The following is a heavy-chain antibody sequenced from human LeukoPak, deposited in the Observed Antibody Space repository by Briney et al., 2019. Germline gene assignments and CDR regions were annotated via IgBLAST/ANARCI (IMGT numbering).Heavy chain of an antibody. CDR3: ARGGFRGYSYGYSDY. Sequence: GGSLRLSCAASGFTFSSYSMSWVRQAPGKGLEWVSYISSSGSTIYYADSVKGRFTISRDNVKNSLYLQMNSLRAEDTAVYYCARGGFRGYSYGYSDYWGQGTLVTVSS. D-gene: IGHD5-18*01. V-gene: IGHV3-48*04. CDR1: GFTFSSYS. J-gene: IGHJ4*02. CDR2: ISSSGSTI.